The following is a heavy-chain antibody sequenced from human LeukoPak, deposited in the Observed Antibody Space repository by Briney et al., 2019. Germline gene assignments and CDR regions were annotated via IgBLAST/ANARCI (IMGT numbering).Heavy chain of an antibody. CDR3: AKDTGHYYDSSGYY. V-gene: IGHV3-23*01. Sequence: GGSLRLSCAASGFTFSSYAMSWVRQAPGKGLEWVSAISGSGGSTYYADSVKGRFTISRDNSKNTLYLQMNSLRAEDTAVYYCAKDTGHYYDSSGYYWGQGTLVIVSS. CDR2: ISGSGGST. J-gene: IGHJ4*02. D-gene: IGHD3-22*01. CDR1: GFTFSSYA.